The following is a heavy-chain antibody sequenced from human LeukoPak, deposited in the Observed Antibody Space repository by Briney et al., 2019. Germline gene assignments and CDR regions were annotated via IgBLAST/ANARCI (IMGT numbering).Heavy chain of an antibody. Sequence: PGGSLRLSCGASGFTFSAYAMNWVRQAPGKGLEWVAFIRYDESNKYYADSVKGRFTISRDTSKNTLYLQMNSLRAEDTAVYYCAKELGIDYWGQGTLVTVSS. J-gene: IGHJ4*02. CDR2: IRYDESNK. CDR3: AKELGIDY. CDR1: GFTFSAYA. V-gene: IGHV3-30*02. D-gene: IGHD7-27*01.